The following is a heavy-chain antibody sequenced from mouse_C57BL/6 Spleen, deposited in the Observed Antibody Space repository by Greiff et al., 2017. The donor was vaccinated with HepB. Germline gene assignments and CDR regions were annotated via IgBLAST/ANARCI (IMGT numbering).Heavy chain of an antibody. V-gene: IGHV5-4*01. Sequence: DVKLVESGGGLVKPGGSLKLSCAASGFTFSSYAMSWVRQTPEKRLEWVATISDGGSYTDYPDNVKGRFTISRDNAKNNLYLQMSHLKSEDTAMYYCARDRDYGSTSYFDYWGQGTTLTVSS. D-gene: IGHD1-1*01. CDR2: ISDGGSYT. CDR1: GFTFSSYA. J-gene: IGHJ2*01. CDR3: ARDRDYGSTSYFDY.